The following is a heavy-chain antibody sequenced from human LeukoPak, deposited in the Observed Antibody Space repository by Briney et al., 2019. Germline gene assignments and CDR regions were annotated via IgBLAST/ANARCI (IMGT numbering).Heavy chain of an antibody. J-gene: IGHJ3*02. D-gene: IGHD3-16*02. CDR2: ISGDGGST. V-gene: IGHV3-43*02. CDR1: GFTFDDYA. CDR3: AKGATFGGVIAPDAFDI. Sequence: PGGSLRLSCVASGFTFDDYAMHWVRQAPGKGLEWVSLISGDGGSTYYADSVKGRFTISRDNSKNSLYLQMNSLRTEDTALYYCAKGATFGGVIAPDAFDIWGQGTMVTVSS.